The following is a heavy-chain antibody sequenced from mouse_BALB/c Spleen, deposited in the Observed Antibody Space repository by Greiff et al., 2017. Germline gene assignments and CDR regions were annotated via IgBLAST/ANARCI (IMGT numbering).Heavy chain of an antibody. J-gene: IGHJ4*01. V-gene: IGHV1-5*01. D-gene: IGHD1-2*01. Sequence: VQLKQSGTVLARPGASVKMSCKASGYTFTSYWMHWVKQRPGQGLEWIGAIYPGNSDTSYNQKFKGKAKLTAVTSTSTAYMELSSLTNEDSAVYYCTRSPLLRLEAMDYWGQGTSVTVSS. CDR2: IYPGNSDT. CDR1: GYTFTSYW. CDR3: TRSPLLRLEAMDY.